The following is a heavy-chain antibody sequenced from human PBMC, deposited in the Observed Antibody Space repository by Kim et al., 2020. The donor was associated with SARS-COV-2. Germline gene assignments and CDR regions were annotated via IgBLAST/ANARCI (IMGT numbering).Heavy chain of an antibody. Sequence: SETLSLTCAVYGGSFSGYYWSWIRQPPGKGLEWIGEINHSGSTNYNPSLKSRVTISVDTSKNQFSLKLSSVTAADTAVYYCARGTRQLLVLGPYYYHMDV. CDR3: ARGTRQLLVLGPYYYHMDV. CDR1: GGSFSGYY. V-gene: IGHV4-34*01. D-gene: IGHD6-19*01. J-gene: IGHJ6*03. CDR2: INHSGST.